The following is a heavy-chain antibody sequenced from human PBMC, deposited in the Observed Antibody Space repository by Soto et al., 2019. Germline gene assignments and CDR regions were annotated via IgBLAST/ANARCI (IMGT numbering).Heavy chain of an antibody. CDR2: IYYSRNSGST. V-gene: IGHV4-39*01. Sequence: QLQLQESGPGLVKPSETLSLTCTVSGGSISSSTYYWGWIRQPPGRGLEWIGSIYYSRNSGSTYYNPSLKSRVTVAVDSSKNQCTLKLRSVTAADTAVYFCARTRTVAYYYGMDVWGQGTTVTVSS. CDR3: ARTRTVAYYYGMDV. J-gene: IGHJ6*02. CDR1: GGSISSSTYY. D-gene: IGHD4-4*01.